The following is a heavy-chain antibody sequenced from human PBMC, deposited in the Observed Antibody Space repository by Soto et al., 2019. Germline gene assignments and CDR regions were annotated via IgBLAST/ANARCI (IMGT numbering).Heavy chain of an antibody. CDR2: MNPNSGNT. J-gene: IGHJ6*02. V-gene: IGHV1-8*01. D-gene: IGHD6-6*01. CDR3: ARGLDSSSSYYYYYGMDV. Sequence: ASVKVSCKASGYTFTSYDINWVRQATGQGLEWMGWMNPNSGNTGYAQKFQGRVTMTRNTSISTAYMELSSLRSEDTAVYYCARGLDSSSSYYYYYGMDVWGQGTTVTGSS. CDR1: GYTFTSYD.